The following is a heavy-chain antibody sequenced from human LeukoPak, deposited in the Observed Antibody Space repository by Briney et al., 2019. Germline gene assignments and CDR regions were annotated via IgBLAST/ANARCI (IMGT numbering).Heavy chain of an antibody. J-gene: IGHJ5*02. CDR2: ILFDGSHN. CDR3: ARERKGVFDR. Sequence: GGGLRLSYANHECTISRYAMHLDLQARGNVREWVALILFDGSHNYYADSVKGRFTISRDNSKNTLFLRMISLRDEETAVYYCARERKGVFDRWGHGSLVTVSS. D-gene: IGHD3-16*01. CDR1: ECTISRYA. V-gene: IGHV3-30-3*01.